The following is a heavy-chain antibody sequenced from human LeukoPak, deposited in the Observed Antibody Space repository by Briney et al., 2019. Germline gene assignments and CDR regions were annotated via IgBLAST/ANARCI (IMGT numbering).Heavy chain of an antibody. CDR2: IYYSGST. Sequence: KPSETLSLTCAVYGGSFSGYYWSWIRQPPGKGLEWIGSIYYSGSTYYNPSLKSRVTISVDTSKNQFSLKLSSVTAADTAVYYCARGSPPSSWYGNWFDPWGQGTLVTVSS. D-gene: IGHD6-13*01. V-gene: IGHV4-34*01. CDR3: ARGSPPSSWYGNWFDP. CDR1: GGSFSGYY. J-gene: IGHJ5*02.